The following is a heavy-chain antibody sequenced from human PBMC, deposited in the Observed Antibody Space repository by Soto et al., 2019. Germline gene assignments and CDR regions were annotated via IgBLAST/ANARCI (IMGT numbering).Heavy chain of an antibody. CDR1: GGSISSGGYY. V-gene: IGHV4-31*03. D-gene: IGHD6-13*01. J-gene: IGHJ5*02. CDR3: ARDQGSSWYGGWFDP. Sequence: QVQLQESGPGLVKASQTLSLTCTVSGGSISSGGYYWSWIRQHPGKGLEWIGYIYYSGSTYYNPSLKSRVTISLDMSTNQFSLTLSSVTAADTAVYYCARDQGSSWYGGWFDPWGQGTLVTVSS. CDR2: IYYSGST.